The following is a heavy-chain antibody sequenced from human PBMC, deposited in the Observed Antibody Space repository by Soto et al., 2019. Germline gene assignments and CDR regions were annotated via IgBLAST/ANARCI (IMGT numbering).Heavy chain of an antibody. D-gene: IGHD6-25*01. CDR3: ARLSRSDVTLDY. CDR1: GGSITSYY. V-gene: IGHV4-59*12. J-gene: IGHJ4*02. CDR2: IYYSGST. Sequence: SETLSLTCTVSGGSITSYYWSWVRQPPGKGLEWIGYIYYSGSTYYNPSLKSRVTISVDTSKNQFSLKLSSVTAADTAVYYCARLSRSDVTLDYWGQGTLVTVSS.